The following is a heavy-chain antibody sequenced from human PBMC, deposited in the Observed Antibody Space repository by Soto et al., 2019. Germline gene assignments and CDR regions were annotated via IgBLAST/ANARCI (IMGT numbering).Heavy chain of an antibody. CDR2: ISYDGSNK. Sequence: GGSLRLSCAASGFTFSSYGMHWVRQAPGKGLEWVAVISYDGSNKYYADSVKGRFTISRDNSKNTLYLQMNSLRAEDTAVYYCAKDANGVCRYWGQGTLVTVSS. D-gene: IGHD2-8*01. CDR1: GFTFSSYG. CDR3: AKDANGVCRY. V-gene: IGHV3-30*18. J-gene: IGHJ4*02.